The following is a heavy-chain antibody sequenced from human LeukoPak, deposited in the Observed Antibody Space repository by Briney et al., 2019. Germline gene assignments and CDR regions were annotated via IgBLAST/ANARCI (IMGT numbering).Heavy chain of an antibody. Sequence: GGSLRLSCAASGFTFSSYWMSWVRQAPGKGLEWVANIKQDGSEKYYVDSVKGRFTISRDNAKNTLYLQMNSLRAEDTAVYYCARDIGAAKNYYYYGMDVWGQGTTVTVSS. CDR2: IKQDGSEK. V-gene: IGHV3-7*01. D-gene: IGHD2-15*01. CDR1: GFTFSSYW. CDR3: ARDIGAAKNYYYYGMDV. J-gene: IGHJ6*02.